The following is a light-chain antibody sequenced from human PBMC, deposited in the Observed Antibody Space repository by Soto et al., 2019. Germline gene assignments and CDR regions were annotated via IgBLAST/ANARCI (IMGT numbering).Light chain of an antibody. J-gene: IGKJ1*01. Sequence: EIVLTQSPATLSLSPGERATLSCRASQSVSTYLAWYQQKPGQAPRLLIYDASNRATGVPARFSGSGSGTDFTLTISSLEPEDFAVYYCQQRSNWPPVTFGRGTKVDIK. CDR2: DAS. V-gene: IGKV3-11*01. CDR1: QSVSTY. CDR3: QQRSNWPPVT.